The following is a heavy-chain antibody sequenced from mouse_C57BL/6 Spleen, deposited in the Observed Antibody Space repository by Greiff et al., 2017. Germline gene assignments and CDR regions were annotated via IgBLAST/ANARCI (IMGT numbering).Heavy chain of an antibody. CDR3: ARHGGWEGYFDY. CDR1: GFTFSDYY. Sequence: EVQLVESGGGLVQPGGSLKLSCAASGFTFSDYYMYWVRQTPEKRLEWVAYISNGGGSTYYPDTVKGRFTISRDNAKNTLYLQMSRLKSEDTAMYYCARHGGWEGYFDYWGQGTTLTVSS. CDR2: ISNGGGST. J-gene: IGHJ2*01. V-gene: IGHV5-12*01. D-gene: IGHD1-1*02.